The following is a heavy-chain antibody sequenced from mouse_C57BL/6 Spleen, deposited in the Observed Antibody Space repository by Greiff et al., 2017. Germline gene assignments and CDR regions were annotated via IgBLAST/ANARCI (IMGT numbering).Heavy chain of an antibody. CDR2: IDPEDGET. J-gene: IGHJ2*01. Sequence: VQLQQSGAELVKPGASVKLSCTASGFNIKDYYMHWVKQRTEQGLEWIGRIDPEDGETKYAPKFQGKATITADPSSNAAYLQRSSLTSEGTAVYDCASDYYGSSYFDYWGQGTTLTVSS. D-gene: IGHD1-1*01. CDR3: ASDYYGSSYFDY. CDR1: GFNIKDYY. V-gene: IGHV14-2*01.